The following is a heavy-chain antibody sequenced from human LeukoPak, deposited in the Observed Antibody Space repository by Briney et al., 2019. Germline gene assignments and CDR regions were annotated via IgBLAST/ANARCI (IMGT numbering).Heavy chain of an antibody. J-gene: IGHJ6*02. Sequence: GGSLRLSCAASGFTLSSYGMHCVRQAPGKGLEWVAFIRYDGSNKYYADSVKGRFTISRDNSKNTLYLKMNSLRAEDTAVYYGAKDQGLGVYYYYCGMDVWGQGTTVTVSS. CDR1: GFTLSSYG. D-gene: IGHD1-26*01. CDR2: IRYDGSNK. CDR3: AKDQGLGVYYYYCGMDV. V-gene: IGHV3-30*02.